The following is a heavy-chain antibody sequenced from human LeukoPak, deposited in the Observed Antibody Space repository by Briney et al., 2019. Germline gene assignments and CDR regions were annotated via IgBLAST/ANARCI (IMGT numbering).Heavy chain of an antibody. J-gene: IGHJ4*02. D-gene: IGHD5-24*01. Sequence: SETLSLTRTVSGGSISSTTYYWGWIRQPPGKGLDWIGSLYYTGITYYNPSLKSRLTMSVDTSKNQFSLKLSSVTAADTAVYYCVTQLITDGYNYWGQGALVTVSS. CDR2: LYYTGIT. V-gene: IGHV4-39*01. CDR1: GGSISSTTYY. CDR3: VTQLITDGYNY.